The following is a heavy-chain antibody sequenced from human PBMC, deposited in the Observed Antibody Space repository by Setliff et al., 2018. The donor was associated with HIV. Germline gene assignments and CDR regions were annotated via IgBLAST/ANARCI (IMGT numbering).Heavy chain of an antibody. J-gene: IGHJ4*02. CDR2: IIWNSGTT. CDR1: GFNFGDYG. V-gene: IGHV3-20*04. D-gene: IGHD1-26*01. CDR3: AGSRGYFVKAD. Sequence: GGSLRLSCAASGFNFGDYGIHWVRQAPGKGPEWVSGIIWNSGTTGYADSVKGRFTISRDYAKNFVYLQMDGLRVEDTAIYYCAGSRGYFVKADWGQGTLVTVSS.